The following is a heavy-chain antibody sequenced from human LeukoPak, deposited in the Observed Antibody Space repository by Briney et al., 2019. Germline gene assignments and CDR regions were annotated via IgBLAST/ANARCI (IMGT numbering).Heavy chain of an antibody. D-gene: IGHD6-19*01. Sequence: SETLPLTCAVSGGSISSSNWWSWVRQPPGKGLEWIGEIYHSGSTNYNPSLKSRVTISVDKSKNQFSLKLSSVTAADTAVYYCAREGWQWLVHAFDIWGQGTMVTVSS. CDR1: GGSISSSNW. J-gene: IGHJ3*02. CDR2: IYHSGST. V-gene: IGHV4-4*02. CDR3: AREGWQWLVHAFDI.